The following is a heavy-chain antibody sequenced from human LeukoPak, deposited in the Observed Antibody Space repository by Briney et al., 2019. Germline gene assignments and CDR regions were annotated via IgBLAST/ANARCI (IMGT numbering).Heavy chain of an antibody. CDR2: IKQDGIVK. CDR1: GLTFRNYW. D-gene: IGHD1-7*01. V-gene: IGHV3-7*01. CDR3: ARLGGETKWFDL. Sequence: GGSLRLSCAASGLTFRNYWMSWVRQAPGGGLDWVATIKQDGIVKHYVDSVKGRFTISRDNAENSLYLQMDSLRVDDTAVYYCARLGGETKWFDLWGWGALVIVSS. J-gene: IGHJ5*02.